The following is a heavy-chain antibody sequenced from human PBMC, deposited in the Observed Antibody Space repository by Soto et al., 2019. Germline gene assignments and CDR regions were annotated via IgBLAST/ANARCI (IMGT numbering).Heavy chain of an antibody. CDR1: GDSVTRSNW. CDR3: ASSGWSEDFYYYYGMDV. D-gene: IGHD6-19*01. V-gene: IGHV4-4*02. CDR2: IYHNGNT. J-gene: IGHJ6*02. Sequence: SETLSLTCTVSGDSVTRSNWWSWVRQSPGKGLEWIGEIYHNGNTKYNPSLKSRVTISVDKSKNQFSLHLTSVTAADTAVYYCASSGWSEDFYYYYGMDVWGQGTTVTVSS.